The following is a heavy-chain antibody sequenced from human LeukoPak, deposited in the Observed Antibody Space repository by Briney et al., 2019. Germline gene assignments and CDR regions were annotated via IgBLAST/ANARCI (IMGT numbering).Heavy chain of an antibody. CDR2: IKGKISGETT. Sequence: PGGPLSLSCETSGFGFSGTWMIWVRQAPGKGLEWVARIKGKISGETTHYATPVKDRFSISRDDSRSTVFLQMNSLKTEDTAVYYCIADSANSVSGTSYNCSNHWGQGTLVVVSS. CDR3: IADSANSVSGTSYNCSNH. CDR1: GFGFSGTW. D-gene: IGHD3-10*01. V-gene: IGHV3-15*01. J-gene: IGHJ4*02.